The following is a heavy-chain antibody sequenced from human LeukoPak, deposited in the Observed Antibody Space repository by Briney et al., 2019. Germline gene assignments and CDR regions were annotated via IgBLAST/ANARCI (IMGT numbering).Heavy chain of an antibody. D-gene: IGHD6-13*01. V-gene: IGHV1-69*06. CDR2: IIPIFGTA. J-gene: IGHJ5*02. Sequence: GASVKVSCKASGGTFSSYAISWVRQAPGQGLEWMGGIIPIFGTANYAQKFQGRVTITADKSTSTAYMELSSLRSEDTVVYYCARDGGEAAAGTYGWFDPWGQGTLVTVSS. CDR3: ARDGGEAAAGTYGWFDP. CDR1: GGTFSSYA.